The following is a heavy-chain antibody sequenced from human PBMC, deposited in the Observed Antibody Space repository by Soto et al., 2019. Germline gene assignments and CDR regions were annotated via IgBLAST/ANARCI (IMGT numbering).Heavy chain of an antibody. CDR1: GGSFSGYY. Sequence: PSETLSLTCAVYGGSFSGYYWSWIRQPPGKGLKWIGEINHSGSTNYNPSLKSRVTISVDTSKNQFSLKLSSVTAADTAVYYCARAAPRYCSGGSCCSGRDYWGQGTLVTVSS. V-gene: IGHV4-34*01. J-gene: IGHJ4*02. CDR3: ARAAPRYCSGGSCCSGRDY. D-gene: IGHD2-15*01. CDR2: INHSGST.